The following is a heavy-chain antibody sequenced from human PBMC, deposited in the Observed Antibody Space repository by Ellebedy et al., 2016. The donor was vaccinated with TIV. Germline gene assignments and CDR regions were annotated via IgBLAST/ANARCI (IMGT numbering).Heavy chain of an antibody. Sequence: AASVKVSCKASGYIFTGYSIHWVRQAPGQGLEWMGWINPNSGGTNYAQQFQGRVTMTRDTSISTAYMELRRLRSDDTAVYYCARGRYSGFDWSRAVAGAALVYWGQGSLVTVSS. D-gene: IGHD5-12*01. CDR3: ARGRYSGFDWSRAVAGAALVY. CDR2: INPNSGGT. CDR1: GYIFTGYS. V-gene: IGHV1-2*02. J-gene: IGHJ4*02.